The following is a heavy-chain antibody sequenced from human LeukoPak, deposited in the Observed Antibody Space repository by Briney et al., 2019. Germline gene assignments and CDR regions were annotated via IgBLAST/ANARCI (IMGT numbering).Heavy chain of an antibody. V-gene: IGHV6-1*01. Sequence: SQTLSLTCAISGDSVSSNSVAWNWIRQSPSRGLEWLGRTLYRSKWDNEYAISVKSRITISPDTSKNQFSLQLNSVTPEDTAVYYCGRGSHWAIDYWGQGTLVTVSS. J-gene: IGHJ4*02. CDR3: GRGSHWAIDY. CDR1: GDSVSSNSVA. CDR2: TLYRSKWDN. D-gene: IGHD7-27*01.